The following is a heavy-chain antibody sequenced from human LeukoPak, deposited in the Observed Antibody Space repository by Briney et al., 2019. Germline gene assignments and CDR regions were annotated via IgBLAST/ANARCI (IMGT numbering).Heavy chain of an antibody. Sequence: AGSLRLSCAASALTVTSNHMSWVRQAPGKGLEWVSLIKSDGTTEYADSVKGRFTISRDNSKNPLFLQMNSLRVEDTAVYYCARLRRGYWGRGTPVTVSS. CDR1: ALTVTSNH. J-gene: IGHJ4*02. CDR3: ARLRRGY. V-gene: IGHV3-53*01. CDR2: IKSDGTT.